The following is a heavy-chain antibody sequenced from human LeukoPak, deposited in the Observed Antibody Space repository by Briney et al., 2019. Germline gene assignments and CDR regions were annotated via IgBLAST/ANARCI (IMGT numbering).Heavy chain of an antibody. CDR2: FDPEDGET. V-gene: IGHV1-24*01. Sequence: ASVKVSCKVSGYTLTELSMHWVRQAPGKGLEWMGGFDPEDGETIYAQKFQGRVTMTEDTSADTAYMELRSLRSDDTAVYYCARDGSGDAFDIWGQGTMVTVSS. D-gene: IGHD2-15*01. CDR1: GYTLTELS. J-gene: IGHJ3*02. CDR3: ARDGSGDAFDI.